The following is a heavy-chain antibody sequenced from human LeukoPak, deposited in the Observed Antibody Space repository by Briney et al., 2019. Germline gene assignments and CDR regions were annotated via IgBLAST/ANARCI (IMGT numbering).Heavy chain of an antibody. CDR3: ARRTGEGAFDI. Sequence: EASETLSLTCTVSGGSLSTYFWTWIRQPPGKGLEWIGYIYYSGTTNYNPSPKSRVTISVDTSKNQFSLKLSSVTAADTAVYYCARRTGEGAFDIWGQGTMVTVSS. CDR2: IYYSGTT. CDR1: GGSLSTYF. V-gene: IGHV4-59*08. D-gene: IGHD3-16*01. J-gene: IGHJ3*02.